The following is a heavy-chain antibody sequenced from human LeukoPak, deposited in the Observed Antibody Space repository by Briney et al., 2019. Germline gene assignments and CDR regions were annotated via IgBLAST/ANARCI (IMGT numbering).Heavy chain of an antibody. D-gene: IGHD3-10*01. J-gene: IGHJ3*02. CDR3: AHVLLWFGDPSRAFDI. V-gene: IGHV3-30*03. CDR1: GFTFSSYG. CDR2: ISYDGSNK. Sequence: GRSLRLSCAASGFTFSSYGIHWVRQAPGKGLEWVAVISYDGSNKYYADSVKGRFTISRDNSKNTLYLQMNSLRAEDTAVYYCAHVLLWFGDPSRAFDIWGQGTMVTVSS.